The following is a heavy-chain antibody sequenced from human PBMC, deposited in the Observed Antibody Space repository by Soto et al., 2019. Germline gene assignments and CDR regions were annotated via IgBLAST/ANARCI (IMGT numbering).Heavy chain of an antibody. CDR1: GGSISSSNW. CDR3: ARGIYCTNTRCHFDY. D-gene: IGHD2-2*01. CDR2: IYHSGST. J-gene: IGHJ4*02. Sequence: QVQLQESGPGLVKPSGTLSLTCDVSGGSISSSNWWTWVRQPPGKGLEWIGEIYHSGSTNYNPSLQSRVIISVDKSKHQFSLNLSSVTAADTAVYYCARGIYCTNTRCHFDYWGQGTLVTVSS. V-gene: IGHV4-4*02.